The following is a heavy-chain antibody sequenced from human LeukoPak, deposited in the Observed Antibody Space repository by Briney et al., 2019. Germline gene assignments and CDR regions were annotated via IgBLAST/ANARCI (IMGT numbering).Heavy chain of an antibody. CDR2: IYYSGST. J-gene: IGHJ4*02. Sequence: PSETLSLTCTVSGGSISSSSYYWGWIRQPPGKGLEWIGSIYYSGSTYYNPSLKSRVTISVDTSKNQFSLKLSSVTAADTAVYYCARDRDYSLDYWGQGTLVTVSS. V-gene: IGHV4-39*07. CDR1: GGSISSSSYY. D-gene: IGHD3-16*01. CDR3: ARDRDYSLDY.